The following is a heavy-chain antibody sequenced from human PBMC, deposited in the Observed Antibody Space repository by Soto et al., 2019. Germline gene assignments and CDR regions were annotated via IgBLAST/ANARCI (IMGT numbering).Heavy chain of an antibody. CDR3: AREVGYGDFSAALLD. Sequence: VQLMQSWAEVKKPGSSVKVSCKASGGTFSSHSINWVRQAPGQGLEWMGGIITLFGTSNYAQNFQGRVTITADQSTSTAYMELNSLRSDDTAVYYCAREVGYGDFSAALLDWGQGTLVTVSS. V-gene: IGHV1-69*01. CDR2: IITLFGTS. J-gene: IGHJ4*02. D-gene: IGHD2-21*02. CDR1: GGTFSSHS.